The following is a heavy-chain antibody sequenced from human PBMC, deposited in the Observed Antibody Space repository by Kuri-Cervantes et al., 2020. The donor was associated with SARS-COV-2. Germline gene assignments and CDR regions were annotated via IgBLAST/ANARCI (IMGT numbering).Heavy chain of an antibody. D-gene: IGHD3-3*01. CDR2: IRSKAYGGTT. CDR1: GFAVNSFY. J-gene: IGHJ4*02. V-gene: IGHV3-49*04. CDR3: TRDDFWSGYFDY. Sequence: GGSLRLSCAASGFAVNSFYMSWVRQAPGKGLEWVGFIRSKAYGGTTEYAASVKGRFTISRDDSKSIAYLQMNSLKTEDTAVYYCTRDDFWSGYFDYWGQGTLVTVSS.